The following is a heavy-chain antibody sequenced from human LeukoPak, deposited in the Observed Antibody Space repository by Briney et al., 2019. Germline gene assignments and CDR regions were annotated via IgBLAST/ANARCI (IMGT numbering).Heavy chain of an antibody. D-gene: IGHD3-3*01. V-gene: IGHV3-15*05. CDR2: IKSRADGGTT. Sequence: GGSLRLSCAASGFIVINAWMSWVRQAPGQGLEWVGRIKSRADGGTTGYAAPVEGRFSISRDDSENTLYLQMNSLQIDGTALYYCLIFPGRWGQGTLVTVSS. J-gene: IGHJ4*02. CDR3: LIFPGR. CDR1: GFIVINAW.